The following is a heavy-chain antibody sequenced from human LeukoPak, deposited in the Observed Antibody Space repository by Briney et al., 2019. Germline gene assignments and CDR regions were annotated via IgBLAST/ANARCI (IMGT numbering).Heavy chain of an antibody. CDR3: ARVAAAGTWVYYFDY. CDR2: ISGSGGST. J-gene: IGHJ4*02. CDR1: GFTFSSYA. Sequence: PGGSLRLSCAASGFTFSSYAMSWVRQAPGKGLEWVSAISGSGGSTYYADSVKGRFTISRDNSKNTLYLQMNSLRAEDTAVYYCARVAAAGTWVYYFDYWGQGTLVTVSS. D-gene: IGHD6-13*01. V-gene: IGHV3-23*01.